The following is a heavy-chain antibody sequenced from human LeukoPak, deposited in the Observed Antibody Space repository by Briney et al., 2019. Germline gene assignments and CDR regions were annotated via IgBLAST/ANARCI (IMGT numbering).Heavy chain of an antibody. CDR3: ARSGLRYFDWLFKGHNWFDP. CDR1: GGSFSGYY. D-gene: IGHD3-9*01. CDR2: INHSGST. Sequence: PSETLSLTCAVYGGSFSGYYWSWIRQPPGKGLEWSGEINHSGSTNYNPSLKSRVTISVDTSKNQFSLKLSSVTAADTAVYYCARSGLRYFDWLFKGHNWFDPWGQGTLVTVSS. V-gene: IGHV4-34*01. J-gene: IGHJ5*02.